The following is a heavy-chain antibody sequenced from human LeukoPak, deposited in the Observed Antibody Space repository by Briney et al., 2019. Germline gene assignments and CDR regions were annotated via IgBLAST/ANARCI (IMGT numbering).Heavy chain of an antibody. CDR3: AKREGVDTIFGVVTSGGMDV. CDR2: ISGSCGGT. CDR1: GFTFSTYS. V-gene: IGHV3-23*01. J-gene: IGHJ6*02. D-gene: IGHD3-3*01. Sequence: GGSLRLSCAASGFTFSTYSMNWVRQAPGKGLEGVSAISGSCGGTYYADSVKGRFTISRDNSKNTLYLQMNSLRAEDTAVYYCAKREGVDTIFGVVTSGGMDVWGQGTTVTVFS.